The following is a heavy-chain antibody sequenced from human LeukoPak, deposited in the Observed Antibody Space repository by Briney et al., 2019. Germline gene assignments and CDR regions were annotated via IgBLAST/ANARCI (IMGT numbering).Heavy chain of an antibody. CDR2: ISYDGSNK. V-gene: IGHV3-30*04. CDR3: ARWAGAAAGSTAFDI. J-gene: IGHJ3*02. D-gene: IGHD6-13*01. CDR1: GFTFSSYA. Sequence: PGGSLRLSCAVSGFTFSSYAMHWVRQAPGKGLEWVAVISYDGSNKYYADSVKGRFTISRDNSKNTLYLQMNSLRAEDTAVYYCARWAGAAAGSTAFDIWGQGTMVTVSS.